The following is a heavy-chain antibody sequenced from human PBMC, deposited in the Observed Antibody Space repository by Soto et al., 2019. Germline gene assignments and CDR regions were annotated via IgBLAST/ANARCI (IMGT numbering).Heavy chain of an antibody. J-gene: IGHJ3*02. CDR2: IYYSGNT. CDR1: GGSISSSSYY. D-gene: IGHD3-10*01. Sequence: PSETLSLTCTVSGGSISSSSYYWGWIRQPPGKGLEWIGSIYYSGNTYYNPSLKSRVTISVDTAKNQFSLKLSSVTAADTAVYYCARVWGGAFDIWGQGTMVTVS. V-gene: IGHV4-39*07. CDR3: ARVWGGAFDI.